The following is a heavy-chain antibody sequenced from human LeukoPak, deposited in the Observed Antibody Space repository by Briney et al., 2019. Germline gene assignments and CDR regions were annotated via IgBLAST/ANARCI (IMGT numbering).Heavy chain of an antibody. CDR3: EKPNYQVAGLYYYYMDV. Sequence: GRSLRLSCAGFGFTFNRYAMHWVRQAPGKGLEWVSGISRSSGSIYYADSVKGRFTISRHNATNSLYLQMESLRAEDTALYYGEKPNYQVAGLYYYYMDVWGKGPTVTVSS. J-gene: IGHJ6*03. D-gene: IGHD3-16*01. CDR2: ISRSSGSI. CDR1: GFTFNRYA. V-gene: IGHV3-9*01.